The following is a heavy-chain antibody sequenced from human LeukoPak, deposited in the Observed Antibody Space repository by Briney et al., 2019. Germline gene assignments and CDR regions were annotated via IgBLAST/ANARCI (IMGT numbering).Heavy chain of an antibody. V-gene: IGHV3-23*01. D-gene: IGHD2-2*02. J-gene: IGHJ6*02. CDR2: ISGSGGST. CDR3: AKDQEHCSSTSCYTIYYYYGMDV. CDR1: GFTFSSYA. Sequence: PGGSLRLSCAASGFTFSSYAMSWVRQAPGKGLEWVSAISGSGGSTYYADSVKCRFTISRDNSKNTLYLQMNSLRAEDTAVYYCAKDQEHCSSTSCYTIYYYYGMDVWGQGTTVTVSS.